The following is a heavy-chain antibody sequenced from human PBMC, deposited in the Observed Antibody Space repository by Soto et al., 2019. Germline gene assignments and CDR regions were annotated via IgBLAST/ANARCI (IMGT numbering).Heavy chain of an antibody. J-gene: IGHJ4*02. CDR1: GFAIRDYY. CDR3: AGGLLRGPPDY. Sequence: EVQLVESGGGLIQPGGSLRLSCAVSGFAIRDYYMSWVRQAPGKGLEWVSVVYLGDSTFYADSVKGRFTIFRDDSKNTLYLQMNSLRAEDTAVYYCAGGLLRGPPDYCGPGTLVTVSS. CDR2: VYLGDST. V-gene: IGHV3-53*01. D-gene: IGHD3-3*01.